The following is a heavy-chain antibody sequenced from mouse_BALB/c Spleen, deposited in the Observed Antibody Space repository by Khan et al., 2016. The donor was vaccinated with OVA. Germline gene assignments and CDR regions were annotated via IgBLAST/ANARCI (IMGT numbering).Heavy chain of an antibody. V-gene: IGHV7-3*02. CDR1: GFTFTDYY. CDR3: ARGYYGYGFAY. Sequence: EVELVESGGGLVQPGGSLRLSCATSGFTFTDYYMSWVRQPPGKALEWLGFIRKKASGYKTEYSASVKGRFTVPRDNSQSILYLQMNTLRAEDSATYYCARGYYGYGFAYWGQGTLVTVSA. J-gene: IGHJ3*01. D-gene: IGHD1-2*01. CDR2: IRKKASGYKT.